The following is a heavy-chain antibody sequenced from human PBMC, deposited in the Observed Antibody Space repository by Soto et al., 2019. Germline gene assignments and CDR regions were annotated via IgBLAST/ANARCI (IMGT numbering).Heavy chain of an antibody. Sequence: PGGSLRLSCAASGFTFSSYAMHWVRQAPGKGLEWVAVISYDGSNKYYADSVKGRFTISRDNSKNTLYLQMNSLRAEDTAVYYCARVRNGNYYYGMDVWGQGTTVTAP. CDR3: ARVRNGNYYYGMDV. CDR2: ISYDGSNK. CDR1: GFTFSSYA. D-gene: IGHD1-1*01. V-gene: IGHV3-30-3*01. J-gene: IGHJ6*02.